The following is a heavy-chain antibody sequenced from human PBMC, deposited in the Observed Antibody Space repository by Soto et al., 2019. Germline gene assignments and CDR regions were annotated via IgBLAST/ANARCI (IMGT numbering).Heavy chain of an antibody. V-gene: IGHV4-34*01. CDR2: ITHSGST. CDR3: ARGRGMDV. J-gene: IGHJ6*02. Sequence: PSETLSLTCAVYGGSFSGYYWSWIRQPPGKGLEWIGEITHSGSTNYNSSLKSRVTISVDTSKNQFSLKLSSVTAADTAVYCCARGRGMDVWGQGTTVTV. CDR1: GGSFSGYY.